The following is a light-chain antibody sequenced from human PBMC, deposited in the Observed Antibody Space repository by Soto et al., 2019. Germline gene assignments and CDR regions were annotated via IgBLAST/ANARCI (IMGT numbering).Light chain of an antibody. Sequence: QSLLTQPACLFLSPGQSITISCTGTSSDIGGYNYVSWYQKHPGEAPKLVIYGVSNRPSGVSNRFSGSKFDNTASLTISGLQADDEADYYCSSYTITSAPVFGTGTKVTVL. CDR1: SSDIGGYNY. V-gene: IGLV2-14*03. J-gene: IGLJ1*01. CDR3: SSYTITSAPV. CDR2: GVS.